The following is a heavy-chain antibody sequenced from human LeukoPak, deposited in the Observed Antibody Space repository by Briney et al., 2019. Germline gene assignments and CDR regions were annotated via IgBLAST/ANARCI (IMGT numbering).Heavy chain of an antibody. V-gene: IGHV5-51*01. Sequence: GESLKISCKGSGYSFTSNWIGWVRQMPGKGLEWMEIIFPGDSDTRYSPAFQGQVTISADKSISTAYLQWSSLKASDTAMYYCARLDSSSWYYWGQGTRVSVSS. CDR3: ARLDSSSWYY. D-gene: IGHD6-13*01. CDR2: IFPGDSDT. J-gene: IGHJ4*02. CDR1: GYSFTSNW.